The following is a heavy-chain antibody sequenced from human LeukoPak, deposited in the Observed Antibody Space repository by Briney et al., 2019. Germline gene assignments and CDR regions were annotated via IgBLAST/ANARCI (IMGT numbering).Heavy chain of an antibody. D-gene: IGHD3-22*01. CDR1: GFTFSSYS. CDR2: ISSSSSYI. CDR3: ARGFYDSSAFDY. J-gene: IGHJ4*02. V-gene: IGHV3-21*01. Sequence: GGSLRPSCAASGFTFSSYSMNWVRQAPGKGLEWVSSISSSSSYIYYADSVKGRFTISRDNAKNSLYLQMNSLRAEDTAVYYCARGFYDSSAFDYWGQGTLVTVSS.